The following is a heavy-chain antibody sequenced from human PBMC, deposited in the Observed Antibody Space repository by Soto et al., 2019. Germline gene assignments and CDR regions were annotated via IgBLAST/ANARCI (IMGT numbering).Heavy chain of an antibody. CDR2: IYSGGST. V-gene: IGHV3-66*02. CDR1: GFTVSSNY. Sequence: SLRLSCAASGFTVSSNYMSWVRQAPGKGLEWVSVIYSGGSTYYADSVKGRFTISRDNSKNTLYLQMNSLRAEDTAVYYCARDRRDGYNWVDYWGQGTLVTVSS. J-gene: IGHJ4*02. D-gene: IGHD5-12*01. CDR3: ARDRRDGYNWVDY.